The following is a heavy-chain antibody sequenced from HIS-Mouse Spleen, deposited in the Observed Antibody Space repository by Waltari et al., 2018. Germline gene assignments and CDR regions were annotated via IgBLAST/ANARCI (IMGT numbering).Heavy chain of an antibody. D-gene: IGHD6-19*01. J-gene: IGHJ4*02. Sequence: QVTLRESGPALVKPTQTLTLTCTFPGFSLSTSGMCVSWIRQPPGKALEWLARIDWDDDKYYSTSLKTRLTISRDTSKNQVVLTMTNMDPLDTATYYCARIAEGYTSGWYAFDYWGQGTLVTVSS. CDR1: GFSLSTSGMC. CDR3: ARIAEGYTSGWYAFDY. V-gene: IGHV2-70*15. CDR2: IDWDDDK.